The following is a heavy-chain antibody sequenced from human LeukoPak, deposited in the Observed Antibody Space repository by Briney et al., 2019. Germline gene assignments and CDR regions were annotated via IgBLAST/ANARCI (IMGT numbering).Heavy chain of an antibody. J-gene: IGHJ4*02. CDR3: AKGAHSSGWYYFDY. V-gene: IGHV3-30*18. CDR2: ISYDGSNK. Sequence: GGSLRLSCAASGFTFSSYGMHWVRQAPGKGLEWVAVISYDGSNKYYADSVKGRFTISRDNSKNTPYLQMNSLRAEGTAVYYCAKGAHSSGWYYFDYWGQGTLVTVSS. D-gene: IGHD6-19*01. CDR1: GFTFSSYG.